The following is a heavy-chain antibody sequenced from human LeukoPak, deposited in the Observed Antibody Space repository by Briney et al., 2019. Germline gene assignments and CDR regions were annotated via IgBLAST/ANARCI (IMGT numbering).Heavy chain of an antibody. CDR2: IYYSGST. Sequence: PSETLSLTCTVSGGSISSSSYYWGWIRQPPGKGLEWIGSIYYSGSTYYNPSLKSRVTISVDTSKNQFSLKLSSVTAADTAVYYCARAAYHYDSSGYYLVLDYWGQGTLVTVS. J-gene: IGHJ4*02. CDR3: ARAAYHYDSSGYYLVLDY. CDR1: GGSISSSSYY. D-gene: IGHD3-22*01. V-gene: IGHV4-39*07.